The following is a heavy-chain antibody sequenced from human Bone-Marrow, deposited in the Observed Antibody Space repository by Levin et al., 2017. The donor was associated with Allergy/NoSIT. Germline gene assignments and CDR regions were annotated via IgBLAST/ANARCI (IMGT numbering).Heavy chain of an antibody. V-gene: IGHV3-30*04. CDR3: TRGAGSYPWAVFDH. CDR1: EFLFSRYP. Sequence: LSLPCAASEFLFSRYPMHWVRQAPGKGLEWVAVMSNDGNFKSYADSVKGRFTISRDNSEDTLYLQMNSLRPEDTGVYFCTRGAGSYPWAVFDHWGQGTLVTVSS. CDR2: MSNDGNFK. D-gene: IGHD3-10*01. J-gene: IGHJ4*02.